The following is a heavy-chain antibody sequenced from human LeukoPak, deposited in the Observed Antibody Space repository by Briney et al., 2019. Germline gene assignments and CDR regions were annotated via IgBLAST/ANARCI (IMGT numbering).Heavy chain of an antibody. Sequence: ASVKVSCKASGYTFTDYYMHWVRQAPGQGLEWMGIINPSGGSTSYAQKLQGRVTMTRDMSTSTVYMELSSLRSEDTAVYYCAREGAVAGIFGYWGQGTLVTVSS. D-gene: IGHD6-19*01. CDR3: AREGAVAGIFGY. J-gene: IGHJ4*02. CDR2: INPSGGST. CDR1: GYTFTDYY. V-gene: IGHV1-46*04.